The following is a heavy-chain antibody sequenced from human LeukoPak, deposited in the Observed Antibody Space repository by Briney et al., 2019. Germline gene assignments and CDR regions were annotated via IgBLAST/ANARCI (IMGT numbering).Heavy chain of an antibody. CDR1: GYSFTSYW. V-gene: IGHV5-51*01. D-gene: IGHD5-12*01. CDR2: IYPGDSDT. J-gene: IGHJ4*02. Sequence: GESLKISCKGSGYSFTSYWIGWVRQMPGKGLEWMGIIYPGDSDTRYSPSFQGQVTISADKSISTAYLQWSSLKASDTAMYYCARRGIVATTQDYYFDYWGQGTLVTVSP. CDR3: ARRGIVATTQDYYFDY.